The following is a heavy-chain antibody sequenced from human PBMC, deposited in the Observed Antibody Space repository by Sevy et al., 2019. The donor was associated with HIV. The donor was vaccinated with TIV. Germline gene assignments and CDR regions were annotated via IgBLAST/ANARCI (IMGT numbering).Heavy chain of an antibody. CDR1: GFTFSSYS. CDR2: ISSSSSYI. D-gene: IGHD3-22*01. Sequence: GGSLRLSCAASGFTFSSYSMNWVRQAPGKGLEWVSSISSSSSYIYYADSVKGRFTISRDNAKNSLYLQMNSLRAEDTAVYYCARAARGRDCYDSSGLWGQGTLVTVSS. V-gene: IGHV3-21*01. CDR3: ARAARGRDCYDSSGL. J-gene: IGHJ4*02.